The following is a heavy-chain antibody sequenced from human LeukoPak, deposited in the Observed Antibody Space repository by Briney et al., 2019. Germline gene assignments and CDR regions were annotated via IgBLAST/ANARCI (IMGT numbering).Heavy chain of an antibody. J-gene: IGHJ6*03. Sequence: ASVKVSCKVSGYTLTELSMHWVRQAPGKGLEWMGGFDPEDGETIYAQKFQGRVTMTTDTSTSTAYMELSSLRSEDTAVYYCAALRDYGYYYYYMDVWGKGTTVTISS. CDR1: GYTLTELS. CDR2: FDPEDGET. D-gene: IGHD4-17*01. CDR3: AALRDYGYYYYYMDV. V-gene: IGHV1-24*01.